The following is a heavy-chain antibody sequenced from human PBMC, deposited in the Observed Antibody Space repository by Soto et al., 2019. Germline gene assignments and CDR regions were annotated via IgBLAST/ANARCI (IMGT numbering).Heavy chain of an antibody. J-gene: IGHJ6*02. CDR1: GITFSDCY. CDR2: MSSSGNYI. D-gene: IGHD3-10*01. Sequence: QVHLVESGGGLVKPGGSLRLSCAASGITFSDCYMNWIRQAPGKGLEWVSYMSSSGNYINYAGSVWGRFTVSRDNAKNSLYLQMNSLRAEDTAIYYCARVRFGQWGYAMDVWGQGTTVTVSS. V-gene: IGHV3-11*01. CDR3: ARVRFGQWGYAMDV.